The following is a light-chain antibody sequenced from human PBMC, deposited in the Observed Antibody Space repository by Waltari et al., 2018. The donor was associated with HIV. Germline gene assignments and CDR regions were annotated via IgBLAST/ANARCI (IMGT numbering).Light chain of an antibody. V-gene: IGLV2-8*01. CDR3: SSSAGTNDFFVL. CDR2: EVN. CDR1: NSDIVNSEY. J-gene: IGLJ2*01. Sequence: QSALTHPPSAPGSPGQSVTISCRGTNSDIVNSEYVPCNQQHHGKPPKLIISEVNKRPSGVPNRFSGSKSCNTASLTVSGLQAEDEADYYCSSSAGTNDFFVLFGGGTKLTVL.